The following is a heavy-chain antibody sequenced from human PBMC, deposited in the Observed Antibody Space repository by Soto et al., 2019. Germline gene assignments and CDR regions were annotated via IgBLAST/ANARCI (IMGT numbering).Heavy chain of an antibody. CDR1: GFTFSSYS. CDR2: ISSSSSTI. J-gene: IGHJ6*02. Sequence: GESLRLSCAASGFTFSSYSMNWVRQAPGKGLEWVSYISSSSSTIYYADSVKGRFTISRDNAKNSLYLQMNSLRDEDTAVYYCAREGGYYYDSSGYYYEYYYYGMDVWGQGTTVTVSS. D-gene: IGHD3-22*01. CDR3: AREGGYYYDSSGYYYEYYYYGMDV. V-gene: IGHV3-48*02.